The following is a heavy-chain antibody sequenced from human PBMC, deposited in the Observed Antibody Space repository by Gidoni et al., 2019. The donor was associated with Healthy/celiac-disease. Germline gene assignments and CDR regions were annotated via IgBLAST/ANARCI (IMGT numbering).Heavy chain of an antibody. CDR3: ARDDYYDSSGNRYFDL. Sequence: QVQLVESGGGLVKPGGSLRLSCAAFVFTFSDYYMSWIRQAPGKGLEWVSYISSSGSTIYYADSVKGRFTISRDNAKNSLYLQMNSLRAEDTAVYYCARDDYYDSSGNRYFDLWGRGTLVTVSS. CDR2: ISSSGSTI. V-gene: IGHV3-11*01. D-gene: IGHD3-22*01. J-gene: IGHJ2*01. CDR1: VFTFSDYY.